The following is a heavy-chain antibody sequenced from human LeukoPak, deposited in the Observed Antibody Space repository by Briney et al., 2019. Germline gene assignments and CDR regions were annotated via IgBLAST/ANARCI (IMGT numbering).Heavy chain of an antibody. Sequence: GRSLRLSCAASGFTFSSYAMHWVRQAPGKGLEWVAVISYDGSNKYYADSVKGRFTISRDNAKNTVFLQMNSLRAEDTVLYYCAKEDHGTYSTAFDYWGQGTLVTVSS. CDR2: ISYDGSNK. D-gene: IGHD1-26*01. CDR3: AKEDHGTYSTAFDY. J-gene: IGHJ4*02. CDR1: GFTFSSYA. V-gene: IGHV3-30-3*01.